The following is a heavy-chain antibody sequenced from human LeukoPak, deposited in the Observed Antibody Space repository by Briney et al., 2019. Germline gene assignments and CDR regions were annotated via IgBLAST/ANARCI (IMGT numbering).Heavy chain of an antibody. J-gene: IGHJ4*02. Sequence: GGSLRLSCAVSGFGVHTFAMSWVRLAPGRGLEWLASITKYDGRVYYADSVRGRFTISRDTSQNELYLQMDSLRADDSAIYFCAKDHSADGWPTFEYWGRGTLVSVSS. CDR2: ITKYDGRV. CDR1: GFGVHTFA. V-gene: IGHV3-23*01. D-gene: IGHD5-24*01. CDR3: AKDHSADGWPTFEY.